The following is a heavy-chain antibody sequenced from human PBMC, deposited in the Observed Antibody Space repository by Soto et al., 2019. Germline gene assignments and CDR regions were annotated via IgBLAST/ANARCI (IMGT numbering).Heavy chain of an antibody. V-gene: IGHV1-69*01. D-gene: IGHD3-22*01. CDR1: GGTFSSYA. CDR3: ASLNRYYYDSSGAFDI. CDR2: IIPIFGTA. J-gene: IGHJ3*02. Sequence: QVQLVQSGAEVQKPGSSVKVSCKASGGTFSSYAISWVRQAPGQGLEWMGGIIPIFGTANYAQKFQGRVTITADESTSTAYMELSSLRSEDTAVYYCASLNRYYYDSSGAFDIWGQGTMVTVSS.